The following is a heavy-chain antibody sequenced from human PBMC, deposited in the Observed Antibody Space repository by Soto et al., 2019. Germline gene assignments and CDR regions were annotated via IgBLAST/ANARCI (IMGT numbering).Heavy chain of an antibody. CDR2: INHSGNT. Sequence: SETLSLTCGVSGYSISSGYYCAWVRQPPGKGLEWIGSINHSGNTYYNPSLKSRVTISVDTSKNQVSLKLSSVTAADTAVYYCARSGDDYGSYIDYWGQGTLVTVSS. CDR3: ARSGDDYGSYIDY. CDR1: GYSISSGYY. J-gene: IGHJ4*02. D-gene: IGHD4-17*01. V-gene: IGHV4-38-2*01.